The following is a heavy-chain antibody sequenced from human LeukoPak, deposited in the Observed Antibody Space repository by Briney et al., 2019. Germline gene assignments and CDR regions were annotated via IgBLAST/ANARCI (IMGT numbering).Heavy chain of an antibody. CDR3: ARAPRYYYDSSGYRSPLDY. V-gene: IGHV3-7*01. CDR2: IKQDGSEK. D-gene: IGHD3-22*01. J-gene: IGHJ4*02. Sequence: PGGSLRLSCAASGFTLSSYWMSWVRQAPGKGLEWVANIKQDGSEKYYVDSVKGRFTISRDNAKNSLYLQMNSLRAEDTAVYYCARAPRYYYDSSGYRSPLDYWGQGTLVTVSS. CDR1: GFTLSSYW.